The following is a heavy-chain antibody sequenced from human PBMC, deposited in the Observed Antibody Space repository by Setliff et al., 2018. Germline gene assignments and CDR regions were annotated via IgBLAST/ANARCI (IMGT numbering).Heavy chain of an antibody. J-gene: IGHJ4*02. Sequence: PSETLSLTCAVSGYSISSGYYWGWIRQPPGKGLEWIGSIYHSGSTYYNPSLKSRVTISVDTSKNQFSLKLSSVTAADTAVYYCARQDSSSVDYWGQGTLVTVSS. CDR1: GYSISSGYY. V-gene: IGHV4-38-2*01. D-gene: IGHD6-13*01. CDR2: IYHSGST. CDR3: ARQDSSSVDY.